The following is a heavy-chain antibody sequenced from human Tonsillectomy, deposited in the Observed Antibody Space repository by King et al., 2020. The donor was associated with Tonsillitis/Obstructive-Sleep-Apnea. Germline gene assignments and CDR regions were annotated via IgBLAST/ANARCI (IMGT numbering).Heavy chain of an antibody. CDR2: IYHSGST. J-gene: IGHJ4*02. D-gene: IGHD1-20*01. V-gene: IGHV4-4*02. CDR1: GGSISRSNW. Sequence: VQLQESGPGLVKPSGTRSLTCAVSGGSISRSNWWNLVRQPPGKWLGWIGEIYHSGSTNYNPSIKGRVTISIDKSKNQISLKLSSVTAADTAIYYCARLLGYNWNDGSYYFDYWGRGNLVTVSS. CDR3: ARLLGYNWNDGSYYFDY.